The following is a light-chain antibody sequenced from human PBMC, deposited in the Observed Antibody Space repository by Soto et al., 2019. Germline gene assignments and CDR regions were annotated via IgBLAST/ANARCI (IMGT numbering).Light chain of an antibody. CDR1: SSNIGAGYA. Sequence: QSVLTQPPSVSGAPGQRVTISCTGSSSNIGAGYAVHWYQQLPGTAPKLLFYDNNNRPSGVPDRFSASKSGTSASLAITGLQAEDEADYYCQSYDRSLSGSVLGGGTKLTVL. CDR3: QSYDRSLSGSV. J-gene: IGLJ2*01. V-gene: IGLV1-40*01. CDR2: DNN.